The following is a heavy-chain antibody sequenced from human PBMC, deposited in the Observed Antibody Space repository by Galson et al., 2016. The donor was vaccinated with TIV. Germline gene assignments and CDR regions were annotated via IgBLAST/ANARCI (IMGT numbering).Heavy chain of an antibody. D-gene: IGHD3-16*01. J-gene: IGHJ4*02. CDR3: AKGKEYYEF. Sequence: QSGAEVKKPGESLIISCKASGYMFSAHWFGWVRQMPGKGPEWIGIMNPGDSETRHSPSFEGQVTISADNSISTASLQWHSLKASDTAVYYCAKGKEYYEFWGQGTLVTVAS. V-gene: IGHV5-51*03. CDR1: GYMFSAHW. CDR2: MNPGDSET.